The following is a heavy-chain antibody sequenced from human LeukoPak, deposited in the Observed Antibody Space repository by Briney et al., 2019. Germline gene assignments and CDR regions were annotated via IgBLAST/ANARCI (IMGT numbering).Heavy chain of an antibody. CDR3: ARRGGYDYDFWSGYYTSYYYYYMDV. Sequence: GGSLRLSCAASGFTFSSYWMSWVRQAPGKGLEWVANIKQDGSEKYYVDSVKGRFTISRDNAKNSLYLQMNSLRAEDTAVYYCARRGGYDYDFWSGYYTSYYYYYMDVWGKGTTVTVSS. CDR2: IKQDGSEK. D-gene: IGHD3-3*01. J-gene: IGHJ6*03. V-gene: IGHV3-7*01. CDR1: GFTFSSYW.